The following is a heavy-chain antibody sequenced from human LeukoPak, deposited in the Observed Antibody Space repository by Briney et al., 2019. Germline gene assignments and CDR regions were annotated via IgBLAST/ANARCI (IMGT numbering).Heavy chain of an antibody. Sequence: SETLSLTCIVSGGSISNSSYYWGWIRQPPGTGLEWIGSIYYSGSAYYNPSLKSRVTISVDTSKNQFSLKLTSVTAADTAVYYCARHWVVTPNYWGQGTLVTVSS. CDR3: ARHWVVTPNY. J-gene: IGHJ4*02. D-gene: IGHD4-23*01. CDR2: IYYSGSA. V-gene: IGHV4-39*01. CDR1: GGSISNSSYY.